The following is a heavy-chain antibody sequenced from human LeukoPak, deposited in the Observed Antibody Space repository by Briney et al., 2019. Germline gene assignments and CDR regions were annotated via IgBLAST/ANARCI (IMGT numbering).Heavy chain of an antibody. V-gene: IGHV4-39*07. CDR3: ARETSQKGAHYMDV. CDR1: GGSIISSTYY. J-gene: IGHJ6*03. D-gene: IGHD3-16*01. CDR2: IYYSGST. Sequence: SETLSLTCTVSGGSIISSTYYWGWIRQPPGKGLEWIGSIYYSGSTYYNPSLKSRVTISVDTSKNQFSLKLSSVTAADTAVYYCARETSQKGAHYMDVWGKGTTVTISS.